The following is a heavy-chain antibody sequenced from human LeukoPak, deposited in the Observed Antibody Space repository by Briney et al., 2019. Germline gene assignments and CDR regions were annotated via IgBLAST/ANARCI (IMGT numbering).Heavy chain of an antibody. CDR3: AECRYCSGGSCYSGVCDY. CDR1: GGSFSGYY. D-gene: IGHD2-15*01. Sequence: SETLSLTCAVYGGSFSGYYWSWIRQPPGKGLEWIGEINHSGSTNYNPSLKGRVTISVDTSKNQFSLKLSSVTAADTAVYYCAECRYCSGGSCYSGVCDYWGQGTLVTVSS. J-gene: IGHJ4*02. V-gene: IGHV4-34*01. CDR2: INHSGST.